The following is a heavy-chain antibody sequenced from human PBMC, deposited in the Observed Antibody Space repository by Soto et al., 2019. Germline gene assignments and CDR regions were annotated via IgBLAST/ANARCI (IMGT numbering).Heavy chain of an antibody. V-gene: IGHV3-48*02. CDR1: GFTFSKYI. Sequence: GESLRLSCEASGFTFSKYILNWVRQAPGKGLEWISSISRSSSTIYYAESVKGRFTISRDNAKNSLSLEMNSLRDEDTAVYYCAHKEVGGGDGYEFCYYWGQGTLVTV. CDR3: AHKEVGGGDGYEFCYY. D-gene: IGHD5-12*01. J-gene: IGHJ4*02. CDR2: ISRSSSTI.